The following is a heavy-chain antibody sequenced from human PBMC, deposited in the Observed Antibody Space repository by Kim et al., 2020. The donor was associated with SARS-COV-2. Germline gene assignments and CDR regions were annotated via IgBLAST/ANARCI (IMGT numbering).Heavy chain of an antibody. V-gene: IGHV4-31*03. J-gene: IGHJ3*01. CDR1: GGSISSGGYY. CDR2: IYYSGST. Sequence: SETLSLTCTVSGGSISSGGYYWSWIRQHPGKGLEWIGYIYYSGSTYYNPSLKSRVTISVDTSKNQFSLKLSSVTAADTAVYYCARSGYDVLRFSPVWGQGTMVTVSS. CDR3: ARSGYDVLRFSPV. D-gene: IGHD3-3*01.